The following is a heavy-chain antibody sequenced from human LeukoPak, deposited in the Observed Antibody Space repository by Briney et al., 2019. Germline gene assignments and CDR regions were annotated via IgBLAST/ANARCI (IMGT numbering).Heavy chain of an antibody. CDR3: AKEIEGGGFDY. CDR1: GVTFSDYY. V-gene: IGHV3-11*04. Sequence: GGSLRLSCAVSGVTFSDYYMSWIRQAPGKGLEWVSYISGSGNTRYYADSVKGRFTISRDNAKNSLYLQMNSLRAEDTAVYYCAKEIEGGGFDYWGQGTLVTVSS. J-gene: IGHJ4*02. D-gene: IGHD3-16*01. CDR2: ISGSGNTR.